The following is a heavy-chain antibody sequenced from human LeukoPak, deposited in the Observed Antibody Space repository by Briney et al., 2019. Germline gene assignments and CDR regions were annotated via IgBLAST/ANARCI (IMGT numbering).Heavy chain of an antibody. J-gene: IGHJ5*02. CDR1: DGSISNSSFY. D-gene: IGHD2-2*01. V-gene: IGHV4-39*01. CDR3: ARHWRVPLVPAAIDWFDP. Sequence: SETLSLTCTVSDGSISNSSFYWGWIRQPPGKGLEWIGNIYYSGNTYYNSSLKSRVTISVDTSKNQFSLKLSSVTAADTAVHYCARHWRVPLVPAAIDWFDPWGQGTLVTVSS. CDR2: IYYSGNT.